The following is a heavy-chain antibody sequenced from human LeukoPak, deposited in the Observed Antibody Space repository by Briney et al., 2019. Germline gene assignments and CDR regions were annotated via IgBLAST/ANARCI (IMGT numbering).Heavy chain of an antibody. D-gene: IGHD3-10*01. V-gene: IGHV1-8*03. CDR1: GYTFTSYD. J-gene: IGHJ5*02. CDR2: MNPNSGNT. CDR3: AREYRYGSGRYPLGP. Sequence: GASVKVSCKASGYTFTSYDINWVRQATGQGLEWMGWMNPNSGNTGYAQKFQGRVTITRNTSTSTAYMELSSLRSEDTAVYYCAREYRYGSGRYPLGPWGQGTLVTVSS.